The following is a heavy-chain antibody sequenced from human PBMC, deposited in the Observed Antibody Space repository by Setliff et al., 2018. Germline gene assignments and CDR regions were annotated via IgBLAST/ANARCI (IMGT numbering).Heavy chain of an antibody. D-gene: IGHD2-8*01. CDR3: ARDPGVHSGTWCLDS. V-gene: IGHV4-39*07. CDR1: GVSFSSTTFY. CDR2: VSFFGSA. J-gene: IGHJ4*02. Sequence: SETLSLTCNVSGVSFSSTTFYWAWIRQSPGKGLEWIGSVSFFGSAYYNPSLQSRGAISLDTSRNQFSLELSSVTAGDTAVYYCARDPGVHSGTWCLDSWGQGTQVTVSS.